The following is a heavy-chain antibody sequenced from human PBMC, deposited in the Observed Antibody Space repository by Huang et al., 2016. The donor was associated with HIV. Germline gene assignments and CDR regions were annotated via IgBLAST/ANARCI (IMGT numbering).Heavy chain of an antibody. D-gene: IGHD6-13*01. J-gene: IGHJ2*01. CDR3: ASDAARYSDRNWYFDL. CDR1: GFTFSSYS. CDR2: ISSSGSYI. Sequence: EVQLVESGGGLVKPGGSLRLSCAASGFTFSSYSMIWVRQAAGKGLGVVSSISSSGSYIYYADSGKSRFSISRDNAKKSLYLQMNSLGAEDTAVYYCASDAARYSDRNWYFDLWGRGTLVTVSS. V-gene: IGHV3-21*01.